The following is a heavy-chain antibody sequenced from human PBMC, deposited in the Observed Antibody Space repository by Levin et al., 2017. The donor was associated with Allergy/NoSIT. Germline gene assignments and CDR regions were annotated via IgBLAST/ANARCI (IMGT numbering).Heavy chain of an antibody. CDR2: INPNSGGT. D-gene: IGHD5-18*01. Sequence: PTASVKVSCKASGYTFTGYYMHWVRQAPGQGLEWMGRINPNSGGTNYAQKFQGRVTMTRDTSISTAYMELSRLRSDDTAVYYCARGEGGYSYSEYNWFDPWGQGTLVTVSS. CDR3: ARGEGGYSYSEYNWFDP. CDR1: GYTFTGYY. V-gene: IGHV1-2*06. J-gene: IGHJ5*02.